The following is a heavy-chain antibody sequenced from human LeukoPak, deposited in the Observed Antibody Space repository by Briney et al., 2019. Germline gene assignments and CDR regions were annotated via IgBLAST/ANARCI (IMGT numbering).Heavy chain of an antibody. CDR2: INHSGST. D-gene: IGHD4-17*01. V-gene: IGHV4-34*01. J-gene: IGHJ3*02. CDR1: GGSFSGYY. CDR3: ARAPTYGDLEAFDI. Sequence: SETLSLTCAVYGGSFSGYYWRWIRQPPGKGLEWIGEINHSGSTNYNPSLKSRVTILVDTSKNQFSLKLSSVTAADTAVYYCARAPTYGDLEAFDIWGQGTMVTVSS.